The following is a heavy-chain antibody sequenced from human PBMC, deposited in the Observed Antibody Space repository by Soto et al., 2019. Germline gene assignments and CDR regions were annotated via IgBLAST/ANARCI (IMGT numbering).Heavy chain of an antibody. D-gene: IGHD4-17*01. CDR2: IYYSGST. CDR3: ARARDDYGDYPWFDP. CDR1: GGSISSGGYY. Sequence: SETLSLTCTVSGGSISSGGYYWSWIRQHPGKGQEWIGYIYYSGSTYYNPSLKSRVTISVDTSKNQFSLKLSSVTAADTAVYYCARARDDYGDYPWFDPWGQGTLVTVSS. J-gene: IGHJ5*02. V-gene: IGHV4-31*03.